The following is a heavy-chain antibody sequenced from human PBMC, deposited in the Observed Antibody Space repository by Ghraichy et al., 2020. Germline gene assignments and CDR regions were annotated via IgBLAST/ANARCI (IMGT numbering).Heavy chain of an antibody. Sequence: ASVKVSCKASGYTFTSYYMHWVRQAPGQGLEWMGIINPSGGSTSYAQKFQGRVTMTRDTSTSTVYMELSSLRSEDTAVYYCASLAGGHRLFDYWGQGTLVTVSS. D-gene: IGHD4-23*01. J-gene: IGHJ4*02. CDR1: GYTFTSYY. CDR2: INPSGGST. V-gene: IGHV1-46*01. CDR3: ASLAGGHRLFDY.